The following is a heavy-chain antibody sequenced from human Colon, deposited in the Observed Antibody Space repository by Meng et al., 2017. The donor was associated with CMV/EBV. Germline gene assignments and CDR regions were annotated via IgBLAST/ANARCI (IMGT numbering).Heavy chain of an antibody. J-gene: IGHJ5*02. CDR3: ARGRVGNTVRIDP. CDR1: NGSISTSTYY. Sequence: GSLRLSCTVSNGSISTSTYYWGWIRQSPGKGLEWIGSIYYSGSTYYNPSLKSRVTISVDTSKNQFSLRLNSVTAADSAVYYCARGRVGNTVRIDPWGQGTLVTVSS. V-gene: IGHV4-39*07. CDR2: IYYSGST. D-gene: IGHD1-26*01.